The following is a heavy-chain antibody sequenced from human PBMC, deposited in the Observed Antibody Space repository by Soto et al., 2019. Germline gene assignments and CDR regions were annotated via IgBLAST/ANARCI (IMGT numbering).Heavy chain of an antibody. CDR1: GFTFSSYA. V-gene: IGHV3-23*01. J-gene: IGHJ5*02. CDR2: ISGSGGST. Sequence: EVQLLESGGGLVQPGGSLRLSCAASGFTFSSYAMSWVRQAPGTGLEWVSAISGSGGSTYYADSVKGRFTISRDNSKNTLYLQMNSLRAEDTAVYYCAKYPVLYSNYPNWFDPWGQGTLVTVSS. D-gene: IGHD4-4*01. CDR3: AKYPVLYSNYPNWFDP.